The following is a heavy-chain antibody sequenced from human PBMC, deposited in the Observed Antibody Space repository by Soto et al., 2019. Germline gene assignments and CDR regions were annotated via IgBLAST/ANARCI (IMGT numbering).Heavy chain of an antibody. D-gene: IGHD4-17*01. J-gene: IGHJ4*02. CDR1: GFSLSTSGVG. V-gene: IGHV2-5*01. CDR2: IYWNDDK. CDR3: AHRRSPADYGDYGTGYYYFDY. Sequence: QITLKESGPTLVNPTQTLTLTCTFSGFSLSTSGVGVGWIRQPPGKALEWLALIYWNDDKRYSPSLKSRLTITKDTSKNQVVLTMTNMDPVDTATYYCAHRRSPADYGDYGTGYYYFDYWGQGTLVTVSS.